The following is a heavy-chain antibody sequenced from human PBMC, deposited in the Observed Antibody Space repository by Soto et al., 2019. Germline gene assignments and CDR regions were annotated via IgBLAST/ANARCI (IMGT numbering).Heavy chain of an antibody. CDR2: ISYDGSNK. CDR1: GFTFSSYG. CDR3: AKDMETDYYYYGMDV. V-gene: IGHV3-30*18. Sequence: GGSLRLSCAASGFTFSSYGMHWVRQAPGKGLEWVAVISYDGSNKYYADSVKGRFTISRDNSKNTLYLQMNSLRAEDTAVYYCAKDMETDYYYYGMDVWGQGTTVTVPS. D-gene: IGHD2-21*02. J-gene: IGHJ6*02.